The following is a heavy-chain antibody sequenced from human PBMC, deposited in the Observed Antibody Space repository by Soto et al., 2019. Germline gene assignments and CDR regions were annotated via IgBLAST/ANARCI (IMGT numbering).Heavy chain of an antibody. D-gene: IGHD6-6*01. J-gene: IGHJ4*01. Sequence: QVQLVQSGAEVKKPGASVKVSCKASGYTFTNYGINWVRQAPGQGLEWLGWVSAYNGERRYAQRVQARVIMTTDTSTTTAYMQLRSLRSDDTAVYYCSRGSSIPASGDYWGQGPLVTVSS. CDR2: VSAYNGER. CDR1: GYTFTNYG. V-gene: IGHV1-18*01. CDR3: SRGSSIPASGDY.